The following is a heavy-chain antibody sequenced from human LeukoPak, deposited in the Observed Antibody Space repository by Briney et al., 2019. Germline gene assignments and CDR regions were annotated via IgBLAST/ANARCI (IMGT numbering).Heavy chain of an antibody. CDR2: IKQDGSEK. J-gene: IGHJ5*02. D-gene: IGHD3-10*01. V-gene: IGHV3-7*01. Sequence: PGGSLRLSCAASGFTFSSYWMSWVRQAPGKGLEWVANIKQDGSEKYYVDSVKGRFTISRDNAKNSLYLQMNSLRAEDTAVYYCARDRPTALCHNLPHYAVCGSGSYGWFDPWGQGTLVTVSS. CDR3: ARDRPTALCHNLPHYAVCGSGSYGWFDP. CDR1: GFTFSSYW.